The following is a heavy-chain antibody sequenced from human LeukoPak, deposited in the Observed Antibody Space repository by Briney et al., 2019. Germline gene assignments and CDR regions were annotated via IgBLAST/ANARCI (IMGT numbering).Heavy chain of an antibody. CDR2: IIPIFGTA. D-gene: IGHD3-10*01. Sequence: ASVKVSCKASGYTFTSYHMHWVRQAPGQGLEWMGGIIPIFGTANYAQKFQGRVTITADESTSTAYMELSSLRSEDTAVYYCAKDPYGSGSYPGPNWFDPWGQGTLVTVSS. CDR3: AKDPYGSGSYPGPNWFDP. CDR1: GYTFTSYH. J-gene: IGHJ5*02. V-gene: IGHV1-69*13.